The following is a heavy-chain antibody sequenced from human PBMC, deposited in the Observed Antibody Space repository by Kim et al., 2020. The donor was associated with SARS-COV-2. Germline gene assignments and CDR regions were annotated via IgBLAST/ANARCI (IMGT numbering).Heavy chain of an antibody. CDR2: TYYRSKWYN. J-gene: IGHJ6*02. V-gene: IGHV6-1*01. CDR3: ARCPYDSSGYYYHPAVYYYGMDV. D-gene: IGHD3-22*01. Sequence: SQTLSLTCAISGDSVSSNSAAWNWIRQSPSRGLEWLGRTYYRSKWYNDYAVSVKSRITINPDTSKNQFSLQLNSVTPEDTAVYYCARCPYDSSGYYYHPAVYYYGMDVWGQGTTVTVSS. CDR1: GDSVSSNSAA.